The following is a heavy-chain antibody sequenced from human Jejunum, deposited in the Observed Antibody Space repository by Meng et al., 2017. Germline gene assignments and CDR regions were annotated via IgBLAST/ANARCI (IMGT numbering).Heavy chain of an antibody. CDR2: ISNRGGAT. CDR3: VKDSHLLWFGELIPDS. Sequence: GESLKISCVASGFTFSNFAMSWVRQAPGKGLEWVSSISNRGGATDYTDSVKGRFTISKDNSNDILYLQMNSLRAEDTAIYYCVKDSHLLWFGELIPDSWGQGTLVTVSS. D-gene: IGHD3-10*01. CDR1: GFTFSNFA. J-gene: IGHJ4*02. V-gene: IGHV3-23*01.